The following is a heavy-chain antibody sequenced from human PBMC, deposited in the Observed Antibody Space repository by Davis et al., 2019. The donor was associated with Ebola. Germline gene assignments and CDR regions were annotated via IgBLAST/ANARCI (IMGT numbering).Heavy chain of an antibody. CDR1: GYTFTGYY. V-gene: IGHV1-2*02. CDR3: AREGDIVVVPAATFDY. D-gene: IGHD2-2*01. Sequence: ASVKVSCKASGYTFTGYYMHWVRQAPGQGLEWMGWINPNSGGTNYAQKFQGRVTMTRDTSISTAYMELSRLRSDDTAVYYCAREGDIVVVPAATFDYRGQGTLVTVSS. J-gene: IGHJ4*02. CDR2: INPNSGGT.